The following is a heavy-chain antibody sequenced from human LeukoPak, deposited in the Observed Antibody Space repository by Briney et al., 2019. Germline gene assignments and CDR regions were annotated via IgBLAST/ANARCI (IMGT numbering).Heavy chain of an antibody. Sequence: SETLSLTCTVSGVSISSYFWSWIRQPAGKGLEWIGRIHTRGSTNYNPSLKSRVTMSVDTSKNQFSLKLSSVTAADTAVYYCARDSSGYDFYYYYYMDVWGKGTTVTVSS. CDR3: ARDSSGYDFYYYYYMDV. V-gene: IGHV4-4*07. D-gene: IGHD5-12*01. CDR2: IHTRGST. J-gene: IGHJ6*03. CDR1: GVSISSYF.